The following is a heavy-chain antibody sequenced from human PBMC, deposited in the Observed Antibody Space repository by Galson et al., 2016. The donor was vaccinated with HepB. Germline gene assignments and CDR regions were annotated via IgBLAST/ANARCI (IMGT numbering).Heavy chain of an antibody. D-gene: IGHD2-15*01. Sequence: SLRLSCAVSGFTFGNNAMHWVRQAPGKGLEWVALISYDGDNKYYADSVKSRFSISRDNSKNTLYVQMNSLRAEDTALYYCARDRCSGGTCALGTVDYWGQGTLITVSS. V-gene: IGHV3-30-3*01. CDR1: GFTFGNNA. J-gene: IGHJ4*02. CDR3: ARDRCSGGTCALGTVDY. CDR2: ISYDGDNK.